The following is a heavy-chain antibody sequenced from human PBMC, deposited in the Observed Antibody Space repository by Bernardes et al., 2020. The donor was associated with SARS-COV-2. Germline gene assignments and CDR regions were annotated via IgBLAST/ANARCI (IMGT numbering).Heavy chain of an antibody. Sequence: TETLSLTCTVSGGSISGYYWSYIRQSLGKGLDWIGNIHYSGNTKYNPSLKSRLTISVDTSKNQFSLKLNFVTAADTAVYSCARHVGKWALDVWGQGTTVTVSS. D-gene: IGHD2-8*01. V-gene: IGHV4-59*08. CDR1: GGSISGYY. CDR3: ARHVGKWALDV. CDR2: IHYSGNT. J-gene: IGHJ6*02.